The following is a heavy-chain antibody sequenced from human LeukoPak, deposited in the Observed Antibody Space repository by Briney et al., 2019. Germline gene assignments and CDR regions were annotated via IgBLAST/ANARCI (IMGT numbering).Heavy chain of an antibody. CDR3: AKSNGYGLIDI. V-gene: IGHV3-66*01. CDR2: IYIGGST. D-gene: IGHD3-10*01. J-gene: IGHJ3*02. Sequence: PGGSLRLSCAVSGFTVSSNYMSWVRQAPGKGLEWVSVIYIGGSTYYVDSVKGRFTISRDNSKNMLYLQMNSLRAEDTAVYYCAKSNGYGLIDIWGQGTMVTVSS. CDR1: GFTVSSNY.